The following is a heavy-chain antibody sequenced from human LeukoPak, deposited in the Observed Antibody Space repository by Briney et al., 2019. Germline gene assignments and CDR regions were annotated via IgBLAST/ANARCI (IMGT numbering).Heavy chain of an antibody. CDR3: ARELGQGSCFDY. CDR2: IKQDGSEK. D-gene: IGHD2-15*01. Sequence: GGSLRLSCAASGFTSSSYWMGWVSQAPGRGLGWVANIKQDGSEKYYVDSVRGGFTIPRDNANNSLYLQTNSLRAEDTAVYYCARELGQGSCFDYWGQGTLVTVSS. V-gene: IGHV3-7*01. CDR1: GFTSSSYW. J-gene: IGHJ4*02.